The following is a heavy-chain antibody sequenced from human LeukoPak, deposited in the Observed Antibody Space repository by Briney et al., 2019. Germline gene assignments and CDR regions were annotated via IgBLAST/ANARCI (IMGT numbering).Heavy chain of an antibody. Sequence: GGSLRLSCSASGFTFTDYSMSWVRQAPGKGLEWVSIISRVSTYIYYADAVKGRFTVSRDNAKSSLYLQMTSLRAEDTAVYFCAREGGDGDYYYYMDVWGKGTTVTVSS. CDR1: GFTFTDYS. V-gene: IGHV3-21*01. CDR2: ISRVSTYI. J-gene: IGHJ6*03. D-gene: IGHD2-21*02. CDR3: AREGGDGDYYYYMDV.